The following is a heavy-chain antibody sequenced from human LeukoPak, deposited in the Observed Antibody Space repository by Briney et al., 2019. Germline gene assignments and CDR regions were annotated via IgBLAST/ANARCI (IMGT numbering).Heavy chain of an antibody. CDR3: AAESSSSWEGH. D-gene: IGHD6-6*01. CDR2: ISSSGSTI. Sequence: GRSLRLSCAASGFTFDDYAMHWVRQAPGKGLEWVSYISSSGSTINYADSVKGRFTISRDNAKNSLYLQMNSLRAEDTAVYYCAAESSSSWEGHWGQGTLVTVSS. CDR1: GFTFDDYA. J-gene: IGHJ4*02. V-gene: IGHV3-48*03.